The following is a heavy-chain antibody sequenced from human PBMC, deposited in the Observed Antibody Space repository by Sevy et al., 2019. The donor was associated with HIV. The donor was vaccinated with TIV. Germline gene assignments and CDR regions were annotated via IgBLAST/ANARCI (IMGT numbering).Heavy chain of an antibody. CDR3: ARDPPYYYGSGSSYYFDY. V-gene: IGHV3-30-3*01. Sequence: GGSLRLSCAASGFTFSSYAMHWVRQAPGKGLEWVAVISYDGSNKYYADSVKGRFTISRDNSKNTLYLQMNSLRAEDTAVYYCARDPPYYYGSGSSYYFDYWGPGTLVTVSS. CDR1: GFTFSSYA. J-gene: IGHJ4*02. D-gene: IGHD3-10*01. CDR2: ISYDGSNK.